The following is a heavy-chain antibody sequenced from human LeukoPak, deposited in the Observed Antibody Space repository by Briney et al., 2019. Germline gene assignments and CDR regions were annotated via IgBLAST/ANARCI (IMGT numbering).Heavy chain of an antibody. V-gene: IGHV3-30*04. Sequence: GGSLRLSCAASGFTFSSYAMHWVRQAPGKGLEWGAVISYDGSNKYYADSVKGRFTISRDNSKNTLYLQMNSLRAEDTVVYYCVRDSSSWYHYYYYGMDVWGQGTTVTVSS. D-gene: IGHD6-13*01. J-gene: IGHJ6*02. CDR1: GFTFSSYA. CDR3: VRDSSSWYHYYYYGMDV. CDR2: ISYDGSNK.